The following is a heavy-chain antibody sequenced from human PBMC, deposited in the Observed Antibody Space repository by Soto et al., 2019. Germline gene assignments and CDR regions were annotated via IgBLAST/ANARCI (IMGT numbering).Heavy chain of an antibody. D-gene: IGHD6-13*01. J-gene: IGHJ4*02. CDR2: LSDGGGST. CDR3: AKERSSSWYYFDY. V-gene: IGHV3-23*01. CDR1: GFTFSNYA. Sequence: GGSLRLSCAASGFTFSNYAMSWVRQAPGKGLEWVSGLSDGGGSTFYADSVKGRFTISRDNAKNTLYLQINSLRAEDTAVYYCAKERSSSWYYFDYWGQGTLVTVSS.